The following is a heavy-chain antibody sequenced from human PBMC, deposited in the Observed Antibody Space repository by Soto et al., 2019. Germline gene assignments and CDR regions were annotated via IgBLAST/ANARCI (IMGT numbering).Heavy chain of an antibody. CDR1: GFTFSSYA. CDR3: AGGNRFGELSHFDY. V-gene: IGHV3-23*01. D-gene: IGHD3-10*01. Sequence: EVQLLESGGGLVQPGGSLRLSCAASGFTFSSYAMSWVRQAPGKGLEWVSAISGSGGSTYYADSVKGRFTISRDNSKNTLYLQMNSLRAEYTAVSYCAGGNRFGELSHFDYWGQGTLVTVSS. J-gene: IGHJ4*02. CDR2: ISGSGGST.